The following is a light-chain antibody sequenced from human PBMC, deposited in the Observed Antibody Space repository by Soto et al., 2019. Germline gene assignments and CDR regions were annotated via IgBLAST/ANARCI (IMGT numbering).Light chain of an antibody. CDR2: AAS. J-gene: IGKJ1*01. CDR1: QGISSD. CDR3: QQYYSYPRT. Sequence: AIRMTQSPSSLSASTGDRVTITCRASQGISSDLAWYQQKPGKAPKRLIYAASTLQSGVPSRFSGSGSGTDFTLTISCLQSEDFATYYCQQYYSYPRTFGQGTKVEIK. V-gene: IGKV1-8*01.